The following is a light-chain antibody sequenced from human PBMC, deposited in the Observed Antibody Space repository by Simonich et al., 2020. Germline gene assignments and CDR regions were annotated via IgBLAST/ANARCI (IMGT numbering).Light chain of an antibody. V-gene: IGKV3-15*01. J-gene: IGKJ1*01. Sequence: EIVMTQSPATLSVSPGERTTLSCRPSQSVSSNLAWYQQKPGQAPRLLIYGASTRATGIPARCSGSGSGTEFTLTISSLQSEDFAVYYCQQYNNWWTFGQGTKVEIK. CDR1: QSVSSN. CDR3: QQYNNWWT. CDR2: GAS.